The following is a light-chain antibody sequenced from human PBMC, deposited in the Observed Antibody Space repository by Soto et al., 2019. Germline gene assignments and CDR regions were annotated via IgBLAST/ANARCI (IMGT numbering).Light chain of an antibody. J-gene: IGKJ5*01. CDR1: QSISIS. CDR2: GAS. Sequence: DIQMTQSPSSLSASVGDRVTITCRASQSISISLNWYQLKPGKAPNLLMYGASYLKSGVPTRFSGSGSGTDFTLAISSLEPEDFAVYYCQQRSNWPPITFGQGTRLEIK. CDR3: QQRSNWPPIT. V-gene: IGKV1-39*01.